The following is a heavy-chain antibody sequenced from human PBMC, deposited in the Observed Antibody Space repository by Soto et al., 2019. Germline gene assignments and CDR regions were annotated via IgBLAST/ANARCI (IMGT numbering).Heavy chain of an antibody. CDR2: LLHSGTT. Sequence: QVQLQESGPGLVKPSGTLSLTCAVSGDSISSPKWWTWLRQPPGKGREWIGDLLHSGTTNYNPSHKHKVTLPVDKSQNQFSLSLTPVTAADTAIYYCAYSSGWYRHEVWSQGTSVTVSS. J-gene: IGHJ3*01. V-gene: IGHV4-4*02. CDR1: GDSISSPKW. D-gene: IGHD6-19*01. CDR3: AYSSGWYRHEV.